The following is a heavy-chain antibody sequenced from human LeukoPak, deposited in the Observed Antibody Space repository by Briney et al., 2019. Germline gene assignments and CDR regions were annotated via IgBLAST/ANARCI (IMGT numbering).Heavy chain of an antibody. J-gene: IGHJ6*03. CDR3: AREGMVRGVIGAIYYYYYYMDV. V-gene: IGHV4-39*07. D-gene: IGHD3-10*01. Sequence: SETLSLTCSVSGDSISTSSYYWGWIRQPPGKGLEWIGTIYYSGSTYYNPSLTSRVTISVDTSKNQFSLKLSSVTAADTAVYYCAREGMVRGVIGAIYYYYYYMDVWGKGTTVTVSS. CDR1: GDSISTSSYY. CDR2: IYYSGST.